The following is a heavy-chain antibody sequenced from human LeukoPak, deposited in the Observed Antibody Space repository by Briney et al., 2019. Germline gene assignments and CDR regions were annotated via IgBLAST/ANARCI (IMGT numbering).Heavy chain of an antibody. CDR3: ARDLRITMIVVVRGLDN. V-gene: IGHV3-30-3*01. Sequence: GGSLRLSCAASGVTFSSYAMHWVRQAPCKGLEWVALISYDGSNKYYADSVKGRFTISRDNSKNTLYLQMNSLRAEDTAVYYCARDLRITMIVVVRGLDNWGQGTLVTVSS. CDR1: GVTFSSYA. CDR2: ISYDGSNK. J-gene: IGHJ4*02. D-gene: IGHD3-22*01.